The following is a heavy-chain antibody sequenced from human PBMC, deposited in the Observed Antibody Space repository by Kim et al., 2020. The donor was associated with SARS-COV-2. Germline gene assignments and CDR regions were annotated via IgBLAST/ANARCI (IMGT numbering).Heavy chain of an antibody. CDR3: ARDFEYGDYAAD. CDR1: GGTFSSYA. Sequence: SVKVSCKASGGTFSSYAISWVRQAPGQGLEWMGGIIPIFGTANYAQKFQGRVTITADESTSTAYMELSSLRSEDTAVYYCARDFEYGDYAADWGQGTLVTVSS. CDR2: IIPIFGTA. J-gene: IGHJ4*02. D-gene: IGHD4-17*01. V-gene: IGHV1-69*13.